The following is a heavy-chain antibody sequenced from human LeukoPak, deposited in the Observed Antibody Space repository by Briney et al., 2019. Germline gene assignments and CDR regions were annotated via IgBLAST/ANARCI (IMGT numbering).Heavy chain of an antibody. D-gene: IGHD1-26*01. V-gene: IGHV1-8*01. Sequence: ASVKVSCKASGYTFSDYDINWVRQATGQGLEWMGWINPNSGNAGYAQKFQGRVTMTSNTSISTAYMELSSLRSEDTAVYYCARALAWGGSSYSYYYMDVWDKGTTVTASS. J-gene: IGHJ6*03. CDR2: INPNSGNA. CDR1: GYTFSDYD. CDR3: ARALAWGGSSYSYYYMDV.